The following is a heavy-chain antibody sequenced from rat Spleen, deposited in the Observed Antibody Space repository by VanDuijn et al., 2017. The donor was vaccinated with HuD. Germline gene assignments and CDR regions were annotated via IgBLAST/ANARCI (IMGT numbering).Heavy chain of an antibody. V-gene: IGHV4-2*01. Sequence: EVKLVESGGGLLQPGRSLKLSCTASGFNFHDYLMGWVRQAPGKVLEWIGEINKDSKIIKYSPSLKDKFTISRDNAQNTLYLQKSRLGSEDTAIYYCVREDWGINFWGQGVMVTVSS. CDR3: VREDWGINF. J-gene: IGHJ2*01. CDR2: INKDSKII. D-gene: IGHD1-4*01. CDR1: GFNFHDYL.